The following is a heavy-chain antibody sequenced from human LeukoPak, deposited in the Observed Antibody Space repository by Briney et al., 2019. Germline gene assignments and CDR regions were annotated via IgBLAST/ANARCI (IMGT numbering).Heavy chain of an antibody. D-gene: IGHD3-3*01. CDR2: IKQDGSEK. CDR1: GFTFRNYW. CDR3: ARDFWGAYRVDYFDY. J-gene: IGHJ4*02. V-gene: IGHV3-7*01. Sequence: GGSLRLSCAASGFTFRNYWVSWVRRAPGKGLEWVANIKQDGSEKYYVDSVRGRFTISRDNAKKSLYLQMNSLRAEDTAVYYCARDFWGAYRVDYFDYWGQGTLVTVSS.